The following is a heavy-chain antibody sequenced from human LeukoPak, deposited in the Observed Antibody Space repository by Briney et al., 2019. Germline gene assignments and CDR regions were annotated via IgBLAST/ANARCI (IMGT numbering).Heavy chain of an antibody. CDR2: ISGSGGST. CDR3: AKRSGYEPGDEWFDP. D-gene: IGHD5-12*01. Sequence: GGSLRLSCAASGFTFSSYAMSWVRQAPGKGLEWVSAISGSGGSTYYADSVKGRFTISRDSSKNTLYLQMNSLRAEDTAVYYCAKRSGYEPGDEWFDPWGQGTLVTVSS. CDR1: GFTFSSYA. J-gene: IGHJ5*02. V-gene: IGHV3-23*01.